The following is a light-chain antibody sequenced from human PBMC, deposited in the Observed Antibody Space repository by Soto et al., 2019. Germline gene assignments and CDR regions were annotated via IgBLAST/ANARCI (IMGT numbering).Light chain of an antibody. J-gene: IGKJ3*01. CDR2: SAS. Sequence: IQLTQSPSSLSASVGDTVTITCRASQAIGSYFAWYQQRPGTAPKLLIYSASTLHSGVPSRFSGSRSGTDFTLTISSLQPEDFATYYCQQVDSYPRTFGPGTTVEI. CDR3: QQVDSYPRT. V-gene: IGKV1-9*01. CDR1: QAIGSY.